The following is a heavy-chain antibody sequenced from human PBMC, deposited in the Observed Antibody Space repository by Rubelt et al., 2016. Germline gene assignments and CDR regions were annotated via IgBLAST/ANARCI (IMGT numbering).Heavy chain of an antibody. CDR3: ARDTSWAFDTFDI. CDR1: GDSVSSNSAA. J-gene: IGHJ3*02. Sequence: QVQLQQSGPGLVKPSQTLSVACAVSGDSVSSNSAAWNWIRQSPSRGLEWLGRTYYRSQWYNDYAVSVKSRMTINPDTSKNQFSLQLNSVTPEDTAVYYCARDTSWAFDTFDIWGQGTVVTVSS. V-gene: IGHV6-1*01. CDR2: TYYRSQWYN. D-gene: IGHD2/OR15-2a*01.